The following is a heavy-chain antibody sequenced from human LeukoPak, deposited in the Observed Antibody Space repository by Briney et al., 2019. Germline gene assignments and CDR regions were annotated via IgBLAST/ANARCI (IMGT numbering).Heavy chain of an antibody. V-gene: IGHV3-11*04. CDR3: ARVEYYDFWSGYYFDY. Sequence: GGSLRLSCAASGFTFSDYYMSWIRQAPGKGLEWVSSISSSGSTIYYADSVKGRFTISRDNAKNSLYLQMNSLRAEDTAVYYYARVEYYDFWSGYYFDYWGQGTLVTVSS. CDR1: GFTFSDYY. J-gene: IGHJ4*02. CDR2: ISSSGSTI. D-gene: IGHD3-3*01.